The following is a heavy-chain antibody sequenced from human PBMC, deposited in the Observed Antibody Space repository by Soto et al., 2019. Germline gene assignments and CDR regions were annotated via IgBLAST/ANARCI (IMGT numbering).Heavy chain of an antibody. Sequence: PGGSLRLSCTASGFTFGDYAMSWVRQAPGKGLEWVGFIRSKAYGGTTEYAASVKGRFTISRDDSKSIAYLQMNSLKTEDTAVYYCTRDLRFGKLVTHFHYWGQGTLFTVSS. D-gene: IGHD6-13*01. CDR1: GFTFGDYA. J-gene: IGHJ4*02. CDR3: TRDLRFGKLVTHFHY. CDR2: IRSKAYGGTT. V-gene: IGHV3-49*04.